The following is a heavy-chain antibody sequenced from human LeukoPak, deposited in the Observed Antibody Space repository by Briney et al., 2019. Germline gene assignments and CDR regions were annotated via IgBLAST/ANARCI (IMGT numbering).Heavy chain of an antibody. Sequence: GGSLRLSCAASGFTFSSYGMHWVRQAPGKGLEWVGRIKSKTNGGTTDYAAPVKGRFTISRDDSKNTLYLQMNSLKTEVTAVYYCTTEEVVPAATPPYYYYYGMDVWGQGTTVTVSS. D-gene: IGHD2-2*01. CDR2: IKSKTNGGTT. CDR3: TTEEVVPAATPPYYYYYGMDV. CDR1: GFTFSSYG. V-gene: IGHV3-15*01. J-gene: IGHJ6*02.